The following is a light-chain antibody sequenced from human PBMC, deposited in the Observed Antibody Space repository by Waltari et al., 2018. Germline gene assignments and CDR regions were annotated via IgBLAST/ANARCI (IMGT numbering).Light chain of an antibody. CDR3: QQYYSTPQA. CDR2: WAS. V-gene: IGKV4-1*01. J-gene: IGKJ1*01. Sequence: DIVMTQSPDSLAVSLGERATINCKSSQSVLYSSNNKNYLAWYQQKPGQPPRLLIYWASTRESGVPDRFSGSGSGTDFTLTIISLQAEDVALYYCQQYYSTPQAFGQGTKVEI. CDR1: QSVLYSSNNKNY.